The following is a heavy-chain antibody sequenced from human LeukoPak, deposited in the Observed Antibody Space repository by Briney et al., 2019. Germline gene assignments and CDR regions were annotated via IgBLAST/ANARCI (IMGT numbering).Heavy chain of an antibody. Sequence: PSETLSLTCAVSGYSISSGYYWSWIRQPPGKGLEWIGYIYYSGSTNYNPPLKSRVTISVDTSKNQFSLRLSSVTAADTAVYYCARGYGSRRGFDYWGQGTLVTVSS. J-gene: IGHJ4*02. V-gene: IGHV4-61*01. D-gene: IGHD6-13*01. CDR2: IYYSGST. CDR3: ARGYGSRRGFDY. CDR1: GYSISSGYY.